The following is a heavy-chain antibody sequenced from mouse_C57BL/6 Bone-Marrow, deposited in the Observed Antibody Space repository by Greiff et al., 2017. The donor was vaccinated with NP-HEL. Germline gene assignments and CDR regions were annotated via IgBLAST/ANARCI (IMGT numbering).Heavy chain of an antibody. CDR3: ARHYDYDEAMDY. D-gene: IGHD2-4*01. J-gene: IGHJ4*01. CDR2: ISNGGGST. V-gene: IGHV5-12*01. Sequence: EVQVVESGGGLVQPGGSLKLSCAASGFTFSDYYMYWVRQTPEKRLEWVAYISNGGGSTYYPDTVKGRFTISRDNAKNTLYLQMSRLKSEDTAMYYCARHYDYDEAMDYWGQGTSVTVSS. CDR1: GFTFSDYY.